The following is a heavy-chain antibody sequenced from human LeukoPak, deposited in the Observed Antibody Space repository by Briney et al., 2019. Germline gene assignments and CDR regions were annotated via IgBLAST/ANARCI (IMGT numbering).Heavy chain of an antibody. J-gene: IGHJ4*02. CDR3: GRGRIAAAGN. CDR2: INHSGST. CDR1: GGSFSGYY. D-gene: IGHD6-13*01. Sequence: SETLSLTCAVYGGSFSGYYWSWIRQPPGKGLEWIGEINHSGSTNYNPSLKSRVTISVDTSKNQFSLKLSSVTAADTAVYYCGRGRIAAAGNWGQGTLVTVSS. V-gene: IGHV4-34*01.